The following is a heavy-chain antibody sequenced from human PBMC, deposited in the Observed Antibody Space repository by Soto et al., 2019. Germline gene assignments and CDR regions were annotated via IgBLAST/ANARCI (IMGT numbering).Heavy chain of an antibody. D-gene: IGHD2-8*02. V-gene: IGHV4-30-2*01. CDR1: GGSISGGGYS. J-gene: IGHJ5*02. CDR2: IYHSGST. CDR3: AREVRVDAFEYWFDP. Sequence: SETLSLTCAVSGGSISGGGYSWSWIRQPPGKGLEWIGYIYHSGSTYYNPSLQSRVTISVDRSKNQFTLKLSSVTAADTAVYYCAREVRVDAFEYWFDPWGQGTLVTVSS.